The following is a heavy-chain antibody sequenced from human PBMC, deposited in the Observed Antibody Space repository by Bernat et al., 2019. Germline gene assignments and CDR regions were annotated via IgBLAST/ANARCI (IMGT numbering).Heavy chain of an antibody. CDR1: GFSFSDHY. Sequence: EVQLVESGGGLVQPGGSLRLSCEASGFSFSDHYMDLVRQAPGKGLEWFGRIRNKANSYTTEYAASVKGRFTISRDDSKNSLFLQMNSLKTEDTDVYYCTRVKGYGPDYWGQGTLVTVSS. D-gene: IGHD6-13*01. CDR3: TRVKGYGPDY. V-gene: IGHV3-72*01. J-gene: IGHJ4*02. CDR2: IRNKANSYTT.